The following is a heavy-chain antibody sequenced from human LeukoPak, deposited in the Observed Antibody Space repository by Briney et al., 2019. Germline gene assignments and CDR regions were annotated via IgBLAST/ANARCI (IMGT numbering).Heavy chain of an antibody. V-gene: IGHV3-23*01. D-gene: IGHD2-2*01. CDR1: GFTFSGYS. J-gene: IGHJ4*02. CDR2: VWPKNDKT. CDR3: ARGVTYCSSTSCYYFDY. Sequence: GSLRLSCVASGFTFSGYSMGWVRQAPGRGLEWVSFVWPKNDKTYYADSVRGRFTISRDNSKNTLYLQMNSLRAEDTAVYYCARGVTYCSSTSCYYFDYWGQGTLVTVSS.